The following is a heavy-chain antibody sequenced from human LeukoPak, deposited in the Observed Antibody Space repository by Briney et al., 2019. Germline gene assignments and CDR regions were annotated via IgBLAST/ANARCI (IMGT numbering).Heavy chain of an antibody. CDR3: ARETLLDY. Sequence: PGGSLRLSCAASGFAFSSYSMNWVRQAPGKGLEWVSYISSGSSTISYADSVKGRFTISRENAKNSLYLQMNSLRAEDTAVYYCARETLLDYGGQGTLVTVSS. J-gene: IGHJ4*02. CDR2: ISSGSSTI. CDR1: GFAFSSYS. V-gene: IGHV3-48*01.